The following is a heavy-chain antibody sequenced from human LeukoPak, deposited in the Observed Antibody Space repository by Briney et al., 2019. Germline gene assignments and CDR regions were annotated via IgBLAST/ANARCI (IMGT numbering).Heavy chain of an antibody. CDR2: IYYSGST. CDR3: ARDGGRIVATAPDY. J-gene: IGHJ4*02. CDR1: GGSISSSSYY. V-gene: IGHV4-39*07. D-gene: IGHD5-12*01. Sequence: SSETLSLTCTVSGGSISSSSYYWGWIRQPPGKGLEWIGSIYYSGSTYYNPSLKSRVTISVDTSKNQFSLKLSSVTAADTAVYYCARDGGRIVATAPDYWSQGTLVTVSS.